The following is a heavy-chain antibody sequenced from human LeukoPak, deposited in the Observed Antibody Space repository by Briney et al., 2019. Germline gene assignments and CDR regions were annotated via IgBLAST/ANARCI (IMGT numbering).Heavy chain of an antibody. V-gene: IGHV4-34*01. Sequence: SETLSLTCAVYGGSFSGYYWSWIRQPPGRGLEWIGEINHSGCTNYNPSLKSRVTISVDTSKNQFSLKLSSVTAADTAVYYCARGGYYDSSGSNWFDPWGQGTLVTVSS. CDR3: ARGGYYDSSGSNWFDP. CDR1: GGSFSGYY. CDR2: INHSGCT. J-gene: IGHJ5*02. D-gene: IGHD3-22*01.